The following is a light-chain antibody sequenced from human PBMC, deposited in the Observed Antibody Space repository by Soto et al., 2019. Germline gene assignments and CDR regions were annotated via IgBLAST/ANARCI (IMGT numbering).Light chain of an antibody. CDR1: QDVSNY. CDR2: AAS. V-gene: IGKV1-8*01. CDR3: QHYYTYPWT. J-gene: IGKJ1*01. Sequence: AIRMTQSPSSLSASTGDRVTITCRASQDVSNYLVWYQQKPGKAPKVLIHAASTLQGGVSSRFSGSGSGTDFTLNINSLQSEEFGSYYCQHYYTYPWTFGQGTKVEV.